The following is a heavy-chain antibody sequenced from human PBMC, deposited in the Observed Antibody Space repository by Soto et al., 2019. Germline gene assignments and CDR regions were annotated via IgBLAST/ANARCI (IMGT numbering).Heavy chain of an antibody. V-gene: IGHV4-39*01. CDR3: ARRVVDYYDSSGYKWESLDY. CDR2: IYYSGST. D-gene: IGHD3-22*01. Sequence: KASETLSLTCTVSGGSISSSSYYWGWIRQPPGKGLEWIGSIYYSGSTYYNPSLKSRVTISVDTSKNQFSLKLSSVTAADTAVYYCARRVVDYYDSSGYKWESLDYWGQGTLVTVSS. CDR1: GGSISSSSYY. J-gene: IGHJ4*02.